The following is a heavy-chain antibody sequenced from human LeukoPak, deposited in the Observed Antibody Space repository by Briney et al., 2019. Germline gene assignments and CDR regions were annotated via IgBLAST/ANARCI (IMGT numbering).Heavy chain of an antibody. J-gene: IGHJ4*02. V-gene: IGHV4-61*09. CDR3: ARISVGSGWYDFDY. CDR1: GGSISSGGYY. D-gene: IGHD6-19*01. CDR2: IYTSGST. Sequence: SETLSLTCTVSGGSISSGGYYWSWIRQPAGRGLEWIGHIYTSGSTNYNPSLKSRVSISVVTSKNHFSLKLSSVTAADTAVYYCARISVGSGWYDFDYWGQGTLVTVSS.